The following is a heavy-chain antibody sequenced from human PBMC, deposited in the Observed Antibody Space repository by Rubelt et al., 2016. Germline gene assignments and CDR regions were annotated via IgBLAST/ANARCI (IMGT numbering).Heavy chain of an antibody. D-gene: IGHD3-10*01. V-gene: IGHV4-34*01. J-gene: IGHJ5*02. CDR1: AGSFSGYY. CDR2: IDESGRT. CDR3: ASEGIRMAREVPKALDR. Sequence: QVQLQQWGAGLLKPSETLSLSCAVYAGSFSGYYWSWIRQPPGKGLEWIGDIDESGRTSYNPSLKSRVTMSVHTSKNQFSLKMDAGSAADTAVYDWASEGIRMAREVPKALDRWGQGILVTVSS.